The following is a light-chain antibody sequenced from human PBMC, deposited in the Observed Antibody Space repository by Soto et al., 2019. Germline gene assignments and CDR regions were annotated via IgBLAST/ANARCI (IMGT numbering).Light chain of an antibody. J-gene: IGLJ1*01. V-gene: IGLV2-14*01. Sequence: QSALTQPASVSGSPGQSITISCTGTSSDVGGHNSVAWYQHNPGKAPKLMIHEVSNRPSGVSNRFSGSKSGNTASLTISGLQAEDEADYYCSSYTSSRAYVFGIGTKLTVL. CDR2: EVS. CDR3: SSYTSSRAYV. CDR1: SSDVGGHNS.